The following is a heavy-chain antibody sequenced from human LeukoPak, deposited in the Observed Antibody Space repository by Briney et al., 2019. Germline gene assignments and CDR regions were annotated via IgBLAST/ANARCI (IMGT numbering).Heavy chain of an antibody. CDR2: IWSDGSNR. Sequence: GRSLRLSCAASVFIYSHYGMHWVRQAPGKGLEWVAVIWSDGSNRFYAGSVKGRFTISRDTSKNTLSLQMNSLRAEDTAVYFCARVGDHFHWNLDLWGRGTLVSVSS. CDR3: ARVGDHFHWNLDL. V-gene: IGHV3-33*01. CDR1: VFIYSHYG. J-gene: IGHJ2*01. D-gene: IGHD3-3*02.